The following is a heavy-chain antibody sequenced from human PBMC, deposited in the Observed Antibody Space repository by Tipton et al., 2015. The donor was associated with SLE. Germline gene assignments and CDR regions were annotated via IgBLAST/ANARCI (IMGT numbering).Heavy chain of an antibody. V-gene: IGHV4-59*01. CDR2: IYYSGST. J-gene: IGHJ4*02. Sequence: TLSLTCTVSGGSINNYYWSWIRRPPGKGLEWIGYIYYSGSTYYNPSLKSRVTISVDTSKNQFSLKLSSVTAADTAVYYCARGGSTGLDYWGQGTLVTVSS. D-gene: IGHD1-26*01. CDR3: ARGGSTGLDY. CDR1: GGSINNYY.